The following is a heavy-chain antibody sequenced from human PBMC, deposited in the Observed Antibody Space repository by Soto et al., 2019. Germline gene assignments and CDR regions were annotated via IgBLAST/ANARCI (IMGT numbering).Heavy chain of an antibody. CDR2: ISAYNGNT. CDR3: ARDYNARVQTFDY. J-gene: IGHJ4*02. V-gene: IGHV1-18*01. D-gene: IGHD2-8*01. Sequence: PGESLKISCAASGFTFSSYAMSWVRQAPGKGLEWMGWISAYNGNTNYAQKLQGRVTMTTDTSTSTAYMELRSLRSDDTAVYYCARDYNARVQTFDYWGQGTLVTVSS. CDR1: GFTFSSYA.